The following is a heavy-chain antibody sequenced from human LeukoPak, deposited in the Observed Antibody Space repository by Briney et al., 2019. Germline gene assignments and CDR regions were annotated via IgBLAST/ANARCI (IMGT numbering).Heavy chain of an antibody. V-gene: IGHV3-21*01. D-gene: IGHD5-18*01. J-gene: IGHJ4*02. Sequence: PVGSLRLSCAASGFTFSSYSMNWVRQAPGKGLEWVSSISSSSSYIYYADSVKGRFTISRDNAKNSLYLQMNSLRAEDTAVYYCARGDTAMVTTFDYWGQGTLVTVSS. CDR3: ARGDTAMVTTFDY. CDR1: GFTFSSYS. CDR2: ISSSSSYI.